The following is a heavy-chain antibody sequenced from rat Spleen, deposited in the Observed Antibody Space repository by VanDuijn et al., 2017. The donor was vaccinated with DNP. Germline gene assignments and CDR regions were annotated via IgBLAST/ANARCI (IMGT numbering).Heavy chain of an antibody. CDR1: AYSITTNY. CDR2: ISYSGST. Sequence: EVQLQQSGPGLVKPSQSLSLTCSVTAYSITTNYWGWIRMFPGNKMEWVGHISYSGSTTYNPSLKSRISITRDTSKNQFFLHLNSVTTEDTATYYCARWSDYFDYWGQGVMVTVPS. CDR3: ARWSDYFDY. V-gene: IGHV3-1*01. J-gene: IGHJ2*01.